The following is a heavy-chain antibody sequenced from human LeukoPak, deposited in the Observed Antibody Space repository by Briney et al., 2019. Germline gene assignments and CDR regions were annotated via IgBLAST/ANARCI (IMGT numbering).Heavy chain of an antibody. CDR2: ISGGGGST. Sequence: GGSLRLSCAASGFTFSSYAMSWVRQAPGKGLEWVSAISGGGGSTHYADSVKGRFTISRDNSKNALYLQMSSLRARDTAVYYCAKSSYYDSSGYYREYYFDYWGQGTLVTVSS. D-gene: IGHD3-22*01. CDR1: GFTFSSYA. V-gene: IGHV3-23*01. CDR3: AKSSYYDSSGYYREYYFDY. J-gene: IGHJ4*02.